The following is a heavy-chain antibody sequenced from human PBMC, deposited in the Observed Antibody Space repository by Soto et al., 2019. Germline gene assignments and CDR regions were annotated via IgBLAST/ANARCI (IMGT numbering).Heavy chain of an antibody. CDR2: ISSSSSTI. Sequence: EVQLVESGGGLVQPGGSLRLSCVASGFTFSSYSMNWVRQAPGKGLEWVSYISSSSSTIYYADSVKGRFTISRDNAKNSLYLQMNSLRAEDTAVYYCARDPGIYSSGCFDYWGQGTLVTVSS. CDR1: GFTFSSYS. CDR3: ARDPGIYSSGCFDY. J-gene: IGHJ4*02. D-gene: IGHD6-19*01. V-gene: IGHV3-48*01.